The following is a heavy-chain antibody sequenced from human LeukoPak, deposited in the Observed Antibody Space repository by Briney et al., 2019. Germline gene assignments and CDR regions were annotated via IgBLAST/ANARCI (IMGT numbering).Heavy chain of an antibody. V-gene: IGHV3-23*01. J-gene: IGHJ4*02. D-gene: IGHD6-19*01. CDR3: AKTTTGYSSGRYPGWPVDC. Sequence: TGGSLRLSCGASGFTFNSYAVSWVRQAPGKGLEWVSAISGSGGGTYYADSVKGRFTISRDNPKNTVYLQMNSLSTEDTAVYYCAKTTTGYSSGRYPGWPVDCWGQGTLVTVSS. CDR1: GFTFNSYA. CDR2: ISGSGGGT.